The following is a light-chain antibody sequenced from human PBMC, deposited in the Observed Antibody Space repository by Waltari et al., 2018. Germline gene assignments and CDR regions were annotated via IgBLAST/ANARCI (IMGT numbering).Light chain of an antibody. CDR2: KDT. Sequence: SYELTQPSSLSVSPGQTAKIPCSGDLTTKKYVRWFQQKPGQAPVLLIYKDTERPSGISERFSGSSSGTTVTLIINGAQLEDEADYYCYSAADNTVIFGGGTRLTVL. V-gene: IGLV3-27*01. CDR1: LTTKKY. J-gene: IGLJ2*01. CDR3: YSAADNTVI.